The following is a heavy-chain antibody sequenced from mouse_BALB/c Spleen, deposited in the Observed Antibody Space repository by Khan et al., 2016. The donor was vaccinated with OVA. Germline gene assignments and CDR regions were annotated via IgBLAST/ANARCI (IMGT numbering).Heavy chain of an antibody. CDR2: IYPGSGST. CDR1: GYTFTDYV. J-gene: IGHJ3*01. CDR3: ARSYDGAWFAY. V-gene: IGHV1-77*01. D-gene: IGHD1-1*01. Sequence: QVQLQQPGPELVKPGASVKMSCKVSGYTFTDYVITWVKQRTGQGLEWIGEIYPGSGSTYYNEKFKGKATLTADKSSNTVNTQLSSLTSEDSAVYFSARSYDGAWFAYWGQGTLVTVSA.